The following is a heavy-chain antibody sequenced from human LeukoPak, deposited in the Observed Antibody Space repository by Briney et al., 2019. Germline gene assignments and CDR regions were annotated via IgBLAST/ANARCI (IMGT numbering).Heavy chain of an antibody. CDR1: RFTFSSYT. D-gene: IGHD1-26*01. CDR2: ISYDGSNK. CDR3: ARESSGTCYFDY. V-gene: IGHV3-30-3*01. J-gene: IGHJ4*02. Sequence: GGSLRLSCATSRFTFSSYTMHWVRQAPGKGLEWVAVISYDGSNKYYADSVKGRFTISRDNSKNTLYLQMNSLKAEDTAVYYCARESSGTCYFDYWDQGTLVTVSS.